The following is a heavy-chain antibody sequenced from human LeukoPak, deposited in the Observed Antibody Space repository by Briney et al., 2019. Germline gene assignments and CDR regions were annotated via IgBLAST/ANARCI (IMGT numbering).Heavy chain of an antibody. J-gene: IGHJ3*02. D-gene: IGHD2-2*01. CDR1: GGSISSYY. CDR2: LYISGST. CDR3: ARDPAATNAFDI. V-gene: IGHV4-4*07. Sequence: SETLSLTCTVSGGSISSYYWNWIRQPAGKGLEWIGRLYISGSTNYNPSLKSRVTMSVDTSKNQFSLKLSSVTAADTAVYYCARDPAATNAFDIWGQGTMVTVSS.